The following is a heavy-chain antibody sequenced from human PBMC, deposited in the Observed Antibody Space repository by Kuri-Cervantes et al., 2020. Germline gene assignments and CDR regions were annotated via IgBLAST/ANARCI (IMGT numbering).Heavy chain of an antibody. J-gene: IGHJ4*02. CDR3: ATRILRKYYGEDY. V-gene: IGHV3-30*03. Sequence: LSLTCAASGFTFSSYGMHWVRQAPGKGLEWVAVISYDGSNKYYADSVKGRFTISRDNSKNTLYLQMNSLRAEDTAVYYCATRILRKYYGEDYWGQGTLVTVSS. D-gene: IGHD3-3*01. CDR1: GFTFSSYG. CDR2: ISYDGSNK.